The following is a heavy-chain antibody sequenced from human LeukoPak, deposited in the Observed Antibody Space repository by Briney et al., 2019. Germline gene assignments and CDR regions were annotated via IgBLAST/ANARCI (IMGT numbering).Heavy chain of an antibody. J-gene: IGHJ6*03. D-gene: IGHD3-9*01. CDR2: ISSDGVEK. CDR3: AREGRYDILTGYSPLEYYFYYMDV. V-gene: IGHV3-30*04. CDR1: GFTFSNYG. Sequence: QPGRALRLSCEASGFTFSNYGIHWVRQTPGKGLEWVAAISSDGVEKHYADSVKGRFTISRDNSKSTLYLQMNSLRAEDTALYYCAREGRYDILTGYSPLEYYFYYMDVWGKGTTVTVSS.